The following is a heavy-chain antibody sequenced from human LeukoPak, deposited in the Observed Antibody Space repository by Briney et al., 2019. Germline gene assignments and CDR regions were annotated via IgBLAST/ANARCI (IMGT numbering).Heavy chain of an antibody. Sequence: SETLSLTCAVYGGSFSGYYWSWIRQPPGKGPEWIGEINHSGSTNYNPSLKSRVTISVDTSKNQFSLKLSSVTAADTAVYYCARSMVRGVIIHFDYWGQGTLVTVSS. CDR2: INHSGST. CDR3: ARSMVRGVIIHFDY. CDR1: GGSFSGYY. D-gene: IGHD3-10*01. J-gene: IGHJ4*02. V-gene: IGHV4-34*01.